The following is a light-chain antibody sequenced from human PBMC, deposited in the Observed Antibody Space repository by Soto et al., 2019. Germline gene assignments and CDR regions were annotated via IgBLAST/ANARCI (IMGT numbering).Light chain of an antibody. V-gene: IGKV1-33*01. J-gene: IGKJ3*01. Sequence: DIQMTQSPSSLSASVGDRVTITCQASQDISNYLNWYQQKPGKAPKLLIYDASNLETGVPSRFSGSGSGTDFKFTISSLQPEDIATYYCQQYDNLPPFTFGPGTKVDIK. CDR2: DAS. CDR1: QDISNY. CDR3: QQYDNLPPFT.